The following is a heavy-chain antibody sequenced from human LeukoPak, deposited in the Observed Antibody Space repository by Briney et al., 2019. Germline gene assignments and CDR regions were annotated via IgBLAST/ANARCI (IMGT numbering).Heavy chain of an antibody. J-gene: IGHJ4*02. CDR1: GFTFSNYA. D-gene: IGHD3-22*01. CDR2: IWNDGGSK. CDR3: ARGADYYDSSGYSYPYYFDY. Sequence: GGSLRLSCAAAGFTFSNYAMHWVRQAPGKGPEWVAVIWNDGGSKYYADSVKGRFTISRDNSKNTVFLQVDSLGVEDAAVYYCARGADYYDSSGYSYPYYFDYWGQGTLVTVSS. V-gene: IGHV3-33*01.